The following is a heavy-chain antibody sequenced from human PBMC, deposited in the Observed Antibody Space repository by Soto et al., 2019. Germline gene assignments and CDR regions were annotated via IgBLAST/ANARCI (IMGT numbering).Heavy chain of an antibody. CDR2: LYHSGSP. V-gene: IGHV4-39*01. Sequence: SETLSLTCSVSGGSITSNSHHWGWIRQPPGKGLEWIGSLYHSGSPYVNPSLKSRVTISLDTPKNQFSLWLSSATAADTAVYYCARLHYSDRSIDYWGQGTLVTVSS. D-gene: IGHD3-22*01. CDR1: GGSITSNSHH. CDR3: ARLHYSDRSIDY. J-gene: IGHJ4*02.